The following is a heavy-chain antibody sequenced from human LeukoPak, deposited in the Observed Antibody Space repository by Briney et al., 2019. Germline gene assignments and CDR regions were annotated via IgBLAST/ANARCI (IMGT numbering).Heavy chain of an antibody. J-gene: IGHJ4*02. V-gene: IGHV3-30*02. CDR1: GFTFRNYG. Sequence: GESLKISCVASGFTFRNYGMHWVRQAPGKGLEWVAFIRNDGSSKHYADSVKGRFTISRDNSKNTLYLQMNSVRADDTALYYCAKDQSDYGRGYFDYWGQGTLVTVSS. CDR3: AKDQSDYGRGYFDY. CDR2: IRNDGSSK. D-gene: IGHD4-17*01.